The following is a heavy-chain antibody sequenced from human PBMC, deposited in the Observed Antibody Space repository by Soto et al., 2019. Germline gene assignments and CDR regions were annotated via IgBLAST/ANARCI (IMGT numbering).Heavy chain of an antibody. CDR1: GFTFSTYG. J-gene: IGHJ4*02. V-gene: IGHV3-30*18. Sequence: QVQLVESGGGVVQPGRSLRLSCAASGFTFSTYGMHWVRQAPGKGLEWVAVISYDGSNKYYADSVKGRFTISRDNSKNALYRQMISLRAEDTAVYYCAKGFSYSVIDYWGQGTLVTVSS. CDR2: ISYDGSNK. CDR3: AKGFSYSVIDY. D-gene: IGHD5-18*01.